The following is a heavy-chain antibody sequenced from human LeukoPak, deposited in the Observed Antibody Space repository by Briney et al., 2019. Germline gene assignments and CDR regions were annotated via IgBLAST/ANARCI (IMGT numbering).Heavy chain of an antibody. D-gene: IGHD5-12*01. Sequence: SETLSLTCTVSGGSISSYYWSWIRQPAGKGLEWIGRIYTSGSTNYNPSLKSRVTMSVDTSKNQFSLKLSSVTAADTAVYYCAREGDSDTRPRFFDYWGQGTLVTVSS. CDR1: GGSISSYY. J-gene: IGHJ4*02. CDR3: AREGDSDTRPRFFDY. CDR2: IYTSGST. V-gene: IGHV4-4*07.